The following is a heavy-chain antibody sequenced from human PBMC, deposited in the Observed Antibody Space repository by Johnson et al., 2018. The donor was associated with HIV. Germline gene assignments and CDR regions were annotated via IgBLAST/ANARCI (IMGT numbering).Heavy chain of an antibody. CDR3: ARVGATAAFDI. D-gene: IGHD1-26*01. Sequence: QVQLVESGGGLVQPGGSLRLSCGASAFTFSSNDMKWVRQAPGKGLEWVAVISYDGSNKYYVDSVKGRFTISRDNAKNSLYLQMNSLRAEDTAVYYCARVGATAAFDIWGQGTMVTVSS. V-gene: IGHV3-30*03. CDR1: AFTFSSND. CDR2: ISYDGSNK. J-gene: IGHJ3*02.